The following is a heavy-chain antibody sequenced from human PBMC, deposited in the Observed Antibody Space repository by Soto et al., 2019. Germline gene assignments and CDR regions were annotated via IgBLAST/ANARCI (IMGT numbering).Heavy chain of an antibody. V-gene: IGHV3-23*01. J-gene: IGHJ4*02. CDR2: ISTSGDST. CDR3: AINSRYCSSTSCYAD. D-gene: IGHD2-2*01. Sequence: EVQLLESGVGLVQPGGSLRLSCAASGYTFSSYAMSWVRQAPGKGLEWVSGISTSGDSTYYADSVKGRFTISRDNSKNTWYLQMNSLRAGDTAVYYCAINSRYCSSTSCYADWGQGTLVTVSS. CDR1: GYTFSSYA.